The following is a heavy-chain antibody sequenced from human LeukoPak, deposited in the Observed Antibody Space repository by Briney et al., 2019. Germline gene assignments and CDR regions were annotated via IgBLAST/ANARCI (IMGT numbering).Heavy chain of an antibody. V-gene: IGHV1-8*01. CDR1: GYTFTSYD. Sequence: ASVKVSCKASGYTFTSYDINWVRQATGQGLEWMGWMYPNSGNTGYAQKFQGRVTMTTDTSTSTAYMELRSLRSDDTAVYYCARDREVPDYWGQGTLVTVSS. J-gene: IGHJ4*02. CDR2: MYPNSGNT. CDR3: ARDREVPDY.